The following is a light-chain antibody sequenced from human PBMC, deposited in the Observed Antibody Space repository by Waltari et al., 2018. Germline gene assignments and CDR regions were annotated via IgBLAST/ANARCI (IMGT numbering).Light chain of an antibody. Sequence: DIQMTQSPSILSASVGDRVTITCRASQSVNTWLAWFQQLPGKAPKVLIYKASNLEPGVPSRFSGSGSGTDFTLTISSLQPDDFASYYCQQYNDFPWTFGQGTKVEIK. J-gene: IGKJ1*01. CDR3: QQYNDFPWT. V-gene: IGKV1-5*03. CDR1: QSVNTW. CDR2: KAS.